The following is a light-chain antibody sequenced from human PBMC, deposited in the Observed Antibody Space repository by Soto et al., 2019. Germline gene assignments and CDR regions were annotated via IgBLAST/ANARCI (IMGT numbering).Light chain of an antibody. CDR1: QSVSSSF. V-gene: IGKV3-20*01. CDR3: XQYXTSPPT. J-gene: IGKJ4*01. Sequence: EIVLTQSPGTLSLSPGETAALSCRASQSVSSSFLAWYQQKPGQAPRLLIYGASSRATGIPDRFSGSGSGTDFILTIXRLEPEDFXXXXXXQYXTSPPTFGGGTKVEIK. CDR2: GAS.